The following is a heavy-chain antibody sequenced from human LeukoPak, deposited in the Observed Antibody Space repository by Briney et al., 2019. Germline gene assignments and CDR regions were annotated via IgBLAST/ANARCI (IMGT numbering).Heavy chain of an antibody. CDR3: ARDIRGPSGSLDY. J-gene: IGHJ4*02. Sequence: AASVKVSCKASGYTFTANYMHWVRQAPGQGLEYMGWINSNSGGANYAQKFHGRVTMTRHTSISTVYVELSRLTSDDTAVYYCARDIRGPSGSLDYWGQGTLVTVSS. V-gene: IGHV1-2*02. CDR1: GYTFTANY. D-gene: IGHD1-26*01. CDR2: INSNSGGA.